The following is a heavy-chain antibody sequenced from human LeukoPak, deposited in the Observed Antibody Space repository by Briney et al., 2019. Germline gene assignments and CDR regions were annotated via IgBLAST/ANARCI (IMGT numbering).Heavy chain of an antibody. D-gene: IGHD1-1*01. CDR3: ARGTGTTAYFDY. CDR2: ISGSGSTR. V-gene: IGHV3-48*01. J-gene: IGHJ4*02. CDR1: GFTFNAFN. Sequence: GGSLRLSCAASGFTFNAFNINWVRQATGKGLEWVSYISGSGSTRDYADSVKGRFTVSRDNAKNSLYLLVNSLRAEDTAVYYCARGTGTTAYFDYWGQGTLVTVSS.